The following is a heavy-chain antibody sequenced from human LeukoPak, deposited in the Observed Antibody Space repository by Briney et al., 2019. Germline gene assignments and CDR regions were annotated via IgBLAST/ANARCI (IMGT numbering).Heavy chain of an antibody. CDR3: AKEGTVTKGGMDV. D-gene: IGHD4-17*01. Sequence: GSLRLSCSTSGFTFSSYGMHWVRQAPGKGLVWVAVISYDGSNKYYADSVKGRFTISRDNSKNTLYLQMNSLRAEDTTVYYCAKEGTVTKGGMDVWGKGSTVTVSS. V-gene: IGHV3-30*18. CDR2: ISYDGSNK. CDR1: GFTFSSYG. J-gene: IGHJ6*04.